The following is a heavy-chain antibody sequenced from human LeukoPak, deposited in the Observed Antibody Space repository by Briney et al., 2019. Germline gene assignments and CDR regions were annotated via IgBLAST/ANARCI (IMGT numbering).Heavy chain of an antibody. CDR2: ISYDGSNK. Sequence: PGGSLRLSCAASGFTYSSYGMHWVRQAPGKGLEWVAAISYDGSNKYYADSVKGRFTISRDNSKNTLYLQMNSLRAEDTAVYYCAKDRGSYDLGYFDYWGQGTLVTVSS. CDR3: AKDRGSYDLGYFDY. D-gene: IGHD1-26*01. V-gene: IGHV3-30*18. J-gene: IGHJ4*02. CDR1: GFTYSSYG.